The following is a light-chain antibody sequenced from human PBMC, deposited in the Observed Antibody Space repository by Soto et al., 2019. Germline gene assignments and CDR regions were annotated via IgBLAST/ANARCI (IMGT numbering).Light chain of an antibody. CDR1: QNINAW. Sequence: DIQMTQAPSTLSASVGDSVTISCRASQNINAWLAWYQQKPGKAPKLLIYDVSTLDSGVPSRFSGSAYGTEFTLTINNLESDDFATYYCQQYHRYSTFGQGTKVDIK. CDR3: QQYHRYST. V-gene: IGKV1-5*01. CDR2: DVS. J-gene: IGKJ1*01.